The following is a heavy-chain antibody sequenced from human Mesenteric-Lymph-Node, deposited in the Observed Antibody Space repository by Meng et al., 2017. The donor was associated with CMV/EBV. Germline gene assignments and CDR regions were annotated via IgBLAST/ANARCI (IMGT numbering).Heavy chain of an antibody. Sequence: QVEVTQWGGGLLKPSETLSVTCAVYGGSFSGYYWNWIRQSPEKGLEWIGEINHSGSTTYNPSFTSRIIISVDTSTNQISLNMSSVTAADTAVYYCARGSSYDILTGYFDYWGQGALVTVSS. D-gene: IGHD3-9*01. CDR2: INHSGST. V-gene: IGHV4-34*02. CDR3: ARGSSYDILTGYFDY. J-gene: IGHJ4*02. CDR1: GGSFSGYY.